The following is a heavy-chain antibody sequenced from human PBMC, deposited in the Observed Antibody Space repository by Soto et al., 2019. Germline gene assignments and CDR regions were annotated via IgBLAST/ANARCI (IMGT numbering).Heavy chain of an antibody. CDR2: ISYDGSNK. J-gene: IGHJ2*01. Sequence: QVPLVESGGGVVQPGRSLRLSCAASGFTFSSYAMHWVRQAPGKGLEWVAVISYDGSNKYYADSVKGRFTISRDNSKXXLYLQMNSLRTEDTAVYDCARPLWRDDYNWGYFDLWGRGTLVTVSS. V-gene: IGHV3-30-3*01. CDR1: GFTFSSYA. D-gene: IGHD4-4*01. CDR3: ARPLWRDDYNWGYFDL.